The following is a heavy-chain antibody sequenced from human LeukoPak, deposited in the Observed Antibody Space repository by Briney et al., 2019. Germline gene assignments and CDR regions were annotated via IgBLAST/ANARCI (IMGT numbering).Heavy chain of an antibody. Sequence: SEALSLTCTVSGGSISSYYWSWIRQPPGKGLEWIGYIYYSGSTNYNPSLKSRVTISVDTSKSQFSLKLSSVTASDTAVYYCARIKDSSGFYLLDYWGQGTLSPSPQ. D-gene: IGHD3-22*01. CDR2: IYYSGST. CDR3: ARIKDSSGFYLLDY. J-gene: IGHJ4*02. V-gene: IGHV4-59*08. CDR1: GGSISSYY.